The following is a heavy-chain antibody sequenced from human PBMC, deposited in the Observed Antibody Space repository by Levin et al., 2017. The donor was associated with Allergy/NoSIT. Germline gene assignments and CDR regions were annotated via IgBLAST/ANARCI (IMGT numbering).Heavy chain of an antibody. Sequence: GGSLRLSCAASGLTFSHYAMHWVRQAPGKGLEWVAVISSDGSNKYYGDSVKGRFTISRDNSNNTLYLQMNSLRAEDTAMYYCAKALIQWELTDHWGQGTLVTVSS. V-gene: IGHV3-30*18. D-gene: IGHD1-26*01. J-gene: IGHJ4*02. CDR1: GLTFSHYA. CDR3: AKALIQWELTDH. CDR2: ISSDGSNK.